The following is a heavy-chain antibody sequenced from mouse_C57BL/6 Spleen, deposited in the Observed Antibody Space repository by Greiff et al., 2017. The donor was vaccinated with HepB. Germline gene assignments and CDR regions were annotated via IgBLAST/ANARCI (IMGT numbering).Heavy chain of an antibody. CDR3: ARHGDYGNYRAMDY. J-gene: IGHJ4*01. V-gene: IGHV5-6*01. CDR2: ISSGGSYT. D-gene: IGHD2-1*01. CDR1: GFTFSSYG. Sequence: DVQLVESGGDLVKPGGSLKLSCAASGFTFSSYGMSWVRQTPDKRLEWVATISSGGSYTYYPDSVKGRFTISRDNAKNTLYLQMSSLKSEDTAMYYCARHGDYGNYRAMDYWGQGTSVTVSS.